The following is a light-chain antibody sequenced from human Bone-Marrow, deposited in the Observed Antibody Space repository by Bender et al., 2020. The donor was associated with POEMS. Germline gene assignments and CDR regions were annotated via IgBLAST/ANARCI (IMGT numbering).Light chain of an antibody. CDR1: SSNIGTNP. Sequence: QSELTQPPSASGTPGQRVTISCSGSSSNIGTNPVNWYQQLPGTAPKLLIYINNQRPSGVPDRFSGSKSGTSASLAISGLQSEDEGDYYCAAWEDSLNGWVFGGGTKLTVL. CDR2: INN. V-gene: IGLV1-44*01. J-gene: IGLJ3*02. CDR3: AAWEDSLNGWV.